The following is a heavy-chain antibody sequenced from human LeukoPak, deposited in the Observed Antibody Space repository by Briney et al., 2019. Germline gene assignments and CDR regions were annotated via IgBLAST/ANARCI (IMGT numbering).Heavy chain of an antibody. Sequence: PGGSLRLSCAASGFTFSSYAMSWVRQAPGKGLEWVSAISGSGGSTYYADSVKGRFTISRDNSKNTLYLQMNGLRAEDTAVYYCAKVLELPRGNYYGMDVWGQGTTVPVSS. CDR3: AKVLELPRGNYYGMDV. CDR1: GFTFSSYA. CDR2: ISGSGGST. V-gene: IGHV3-23*01. D-gene: IGHD1-26*01. J-gene: IGHJ6*02.